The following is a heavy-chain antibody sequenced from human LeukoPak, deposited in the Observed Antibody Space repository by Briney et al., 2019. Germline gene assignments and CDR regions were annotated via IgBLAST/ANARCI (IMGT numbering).Heavy chain of an antibody. CDR2: IRFDGSHK. V-gene: IGHV3-30*02. D-gene: IGHD2-15*01. J-gene: IGHJ4*02. CDR1: GFNFRNYA. CDR3: TRSACCTGGTCYSKTFDY. Sequence: GGSLRLSCAASGFNFRNYAMHWVRQAPGKEPEWVALIRFDGSHKYYADSVKGRFTISRDNSRDTLSLQMSSLRAEDTAVYYCTRSACCTGGTCYSKTFDYWGQGTLVTVSS.